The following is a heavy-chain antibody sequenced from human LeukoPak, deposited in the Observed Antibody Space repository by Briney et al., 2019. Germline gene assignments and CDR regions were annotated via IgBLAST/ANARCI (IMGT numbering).Heavy chain of an antibody. CDR3: AREKGIAAAGSLYWYFDL. Sequence: GGSLRLSCAASGFTFSSYEMNWVRQAPGKGLEWVSYISSSGSTIYYADSVKGRFTISRDNSKNTLYLQMNSLRAEDTAVYYCAREKGIAAAGSLYWYFDLWGRGTLVTVSS. V-gene: IGHV3-48*03. D-gene: IGHD6-13*01. J-gene: IGHJ2*01. CDR2: ISSSGSTI. CDR1: GFTFSSYE.